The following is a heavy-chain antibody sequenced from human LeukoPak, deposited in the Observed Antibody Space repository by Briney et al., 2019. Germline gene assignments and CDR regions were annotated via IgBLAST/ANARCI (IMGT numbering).Heavy chain of an antibody. J-gene: IGHJ4*02. V-gene: IGHV3-48*03. CDR1: GFTFSSYE. D-gene: IGHD6-19*01. Sequence: GGSLRLSCAASGFTFSSYEMNWVRQAPGKGLEWVSYISSSGSTIYYADSVKGRFTISGDNAKNSLYLQMNSLRAEDTAVYYCASRRAVTFDYWGQGTLVTVSS. CDR3: ASRRAVTFDY. CDR2: ISSSGSTI.